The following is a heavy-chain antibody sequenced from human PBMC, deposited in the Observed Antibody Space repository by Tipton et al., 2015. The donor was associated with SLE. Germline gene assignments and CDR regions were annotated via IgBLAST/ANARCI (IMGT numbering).Heavy chain of an antibody. D-gene: IGHD1-26*01. CDR3: ARDPSEGSNDY. V-gene: IGHV3-48*04. Sequence: SLRLSCVASGFTFTRYTMNWVRQVPGRGPEWIANIRNDEDAMFYGDSMKGRFTVSRDNAKNSLHLQMDSLRADDTGVYYCARDPSEGSNDYWGQGTLVTVSS. J-gene: IGHJ4*02. CDR2: IRNDEDAM. CDR1: GFTFTRYT.